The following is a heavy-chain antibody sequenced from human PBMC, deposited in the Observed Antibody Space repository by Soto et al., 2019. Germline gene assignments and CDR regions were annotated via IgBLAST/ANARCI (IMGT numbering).Heavy chain of an antibody. V-gene: IGHV3-23*01. CDR2: ISGSADST. CDR1: GFTFTNYA. J-gene: IGHJ4*02. CDR3: ARRYRGDYFFDY. D-gene: IGHD4-17*01. Sequence: GGSLRLSCAASGFTFTNYAMSWVRQAPGKGLEWVSVISGSADSTHYADSVRGRFTISRDYSKSTVYLQMSSLRAEDTALYYCARRYRGDYFFDYWGQGTLVTVS.